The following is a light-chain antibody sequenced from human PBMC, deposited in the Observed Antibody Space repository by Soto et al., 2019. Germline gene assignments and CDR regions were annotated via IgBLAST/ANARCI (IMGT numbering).Light chain of an antibody. V-gene: IGKV3-11*01. J-gene: IGKJ2*01. CDR2: DAS. CDR1: QSVRSS. Sequence: EIVLTQSPATLSLSPGERATLSCRASQSVRSSLAWYQQQPGQAPRLLIFDASNRATGIPPRFSGSGSGTDFTLTISSLQPEDFATYYCQQSYRTPNTFGQGTKLETK. CDR3: QQSYRTPNT.